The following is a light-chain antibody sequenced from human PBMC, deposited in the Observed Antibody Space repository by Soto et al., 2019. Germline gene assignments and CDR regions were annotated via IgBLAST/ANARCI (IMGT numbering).Light chain of an antibody. Sequence: QSVLTQPPSVSGAPGQRVTISCTGSSSNIGAGCHVHWYQQIPGRAPKLLIYGNSNRPSGVPDRFSGSKSGTSASLAITGLQAEDEADYYCQSYDGSLSGWGLFGGGTKVTVL. J-gene: IGLJ2*01. CDR2: GNS. V-gene: IGLV1-40*01. CDR3: QSYDGSLSGWGL. CDR1: SSNIGAGCH.